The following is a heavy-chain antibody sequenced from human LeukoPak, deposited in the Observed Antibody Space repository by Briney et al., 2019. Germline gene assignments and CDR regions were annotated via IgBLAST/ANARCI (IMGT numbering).Heavy chain of an antibody. Sequence: GGSLRLSCAASGFTFSSYDMHSVRQATGKGLEWVSAIGTAGDTYYPGSVKGRFTISRENAKNSLYLQMNSLRAGDTAVYYCARVSRAAAGWSNFDYWGQGTLVTVPS. CDR1: GFTFSSYD. J-gene: IGHJ4*02. D-gene: IGHD6-13*01. V-gene: IGHV3-13*01. CDR2: IGTAGDT. CDR3: ARVSRAAAGWSNFDY.